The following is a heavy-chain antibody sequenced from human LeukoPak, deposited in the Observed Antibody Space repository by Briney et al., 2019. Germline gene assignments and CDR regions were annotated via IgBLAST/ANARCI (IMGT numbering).Heavy chain of an antibody. CDR1: GGSISSYY. V-gene: IGHV4-59*01. CDR3: ARPGARWLQFLDLDY. J-gene: IGHJ4*02. Sequence: SETLSLTCTVSGGSISSYYWSWIRQPPGKGREWIGYIYYSGSTNYNPSLKSRVTISVDTSKNQCSLKLSSVTAADTAVYYCARPGARWLQFLDLDYWGQGTLVTVSS. D-gene: IGHD5-24*01. CDR2: IYYSGST.